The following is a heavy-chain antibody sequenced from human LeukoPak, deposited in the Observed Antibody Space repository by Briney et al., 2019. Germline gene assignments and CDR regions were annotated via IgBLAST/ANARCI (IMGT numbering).Heavy chain of an antibody. J-gene: IGHJ5*02. Sequence: KPSETLSLTCTVSGGSISSYYRSWIRQSAGKGLEWIGRIYSSGSTNYNPSLKSRVTMSIDTSKNQFSLNLSSVTAADTAMYYCAKGGSSWYNWFDPWGQGTLVTVSS. CDR1: GGSISSYY. CDR3: AKGGSSWYNWFDP. D-gene: IGHD6-13*01. V-gene: IGHV4-4*07. CDR2: IYSSGST.